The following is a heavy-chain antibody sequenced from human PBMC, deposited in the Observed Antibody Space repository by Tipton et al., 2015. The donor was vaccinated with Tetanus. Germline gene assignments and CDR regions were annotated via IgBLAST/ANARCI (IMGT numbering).Heavy chain of an antibody. CDR3: ARQEPPRRFFYDSSGSSD. CDR2: IYYTGSR. V-gene: IGHV4-59*08. J-gene: IGHJ4*02. CDR1: GGSMNSYY. Sequence: GLVKPSETLSLICTVSGGSMNSYYWSWIRQPPGKGLEWIGYIYYTGSRHYNPSVESRVTISVDTSKNQFSLNLTSVTAADTAVYFCARQEPPRRFFYDSSGSSDWGQGILVTVSS. D-gene: IGHD3-22*01.